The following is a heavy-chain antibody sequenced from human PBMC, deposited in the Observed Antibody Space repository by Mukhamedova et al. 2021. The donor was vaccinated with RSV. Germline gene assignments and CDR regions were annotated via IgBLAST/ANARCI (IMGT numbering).Heavy chain of an antibody. Sequence: IPIFGTANYAQKFQGRVTITADKSTSTAYMELSSLRSEDTAVYYCAREVAPSGYYYYIDVWGKGTTVTVSS. J-gene: IGHJ6*03. CDR2: IPIFGTA. CDR3: AREVAPSGYYYYIDV. V-gene: IGHV1-69*06. D-gene: IGHD2-2*01.